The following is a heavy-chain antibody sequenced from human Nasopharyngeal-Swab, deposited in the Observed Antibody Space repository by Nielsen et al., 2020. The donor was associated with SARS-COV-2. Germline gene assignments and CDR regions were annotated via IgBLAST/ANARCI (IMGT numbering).Heavy chain of an antibody. D-gene: IGHD6-13*01. Sequence: WIRKPPGKGLEWVSYISSSSSTIYYADSVKGRFTISRDNAKNSLYLQMNSLRAEDTAVYYCASRYSSSWYKAYYFDYWGQGTLVTVSS. CDR2: ISSSSSTI. V-gene: IGHV3-48*04. J-gene: IGHJ4*02. CDR3: ASRYSSSWYKAYYFDY.